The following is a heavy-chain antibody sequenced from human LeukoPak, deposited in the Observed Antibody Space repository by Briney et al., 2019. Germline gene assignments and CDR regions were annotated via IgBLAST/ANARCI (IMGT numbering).Heavy chain of an antibody. J-gene: IGHJ6*03. D-gene: IGHD4-23*01. CDR2: IKQDGSEK. V-gene: IGHV3-7*01. Sequence: SGGSLRLSCAASGFTFSSFWMSWVRQAPGKGLEWVASIKQDGSEKYYLDSVKGRFTTPRDNAKNSLYLQMNSLRVEDTAVYYCAREYGGCSSTSCCNYMDVWGKGTTVTVSS. CDR3: AREYGGCSSTSCCNYMDV. CDR1: GFTFSSFW.